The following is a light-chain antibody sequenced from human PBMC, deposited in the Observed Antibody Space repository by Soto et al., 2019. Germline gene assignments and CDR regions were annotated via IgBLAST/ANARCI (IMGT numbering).Light chain of an antibody. Sequence: DIQMTQSPSTLSASVGDRVTITCRASQSISSWLAWYQQKPGKAPKLLIYDASSLESGVPSRFSGSGSGTVFSLTVSSLQPEDFATYYCLQHNSYPSITFGQGTRLEIK. CDR2: DAS. CDR1: QSISSW. V-gene: IGKV1-5*01. J-gene: IGKJ5*01. CDR3: LQHNSYPSIT.